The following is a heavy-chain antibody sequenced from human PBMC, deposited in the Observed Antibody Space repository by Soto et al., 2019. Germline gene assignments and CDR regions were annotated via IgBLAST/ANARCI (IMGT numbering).Heavy chain of an antibody. CDR1: GGSISSGGYY. V-gene: IGHV4-61*08. CDR3: AREKKGVYYYGMDV. Sequence: PSETLSLTCTVSGGSISSGGYYWSWIRQHPGKGLEWIGYIYYSGSTNYNPSLKSRVTISVDTSKNQFSLKLSSVTAADTAVYYCAREKKGVYYYGMDVWGQGTTVTVSS. CDR2: IYYSGST. J-gene: IGHJ6*02. D-gene: IGHD3-10*01.